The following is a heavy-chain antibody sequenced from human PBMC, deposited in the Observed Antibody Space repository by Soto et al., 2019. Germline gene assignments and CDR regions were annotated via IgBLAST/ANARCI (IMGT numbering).Heavy chain of an antibody. V-gene: IGHV1-2*04. J-gene: IGHJ5*02. CDR1: GYTFTGYY. Sequence: GASVKVSCKASGYTFTGYYMHWVRQAPGQGLEWMGWINPNSGGTNYAQKFQGWVIMTRDTSISTAYMELSRLRSDDTAVYYCAREGSSYRRFGYDPWGQGTLVTVSS. CDR3: AREGSSYRRFGYDP. CDR2: INPNSGGT. D-gene: IGHD1-26*01.